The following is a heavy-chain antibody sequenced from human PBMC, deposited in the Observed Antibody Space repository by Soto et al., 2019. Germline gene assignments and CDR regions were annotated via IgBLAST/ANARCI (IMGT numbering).Heavy chain of an antibody. CDR1: EFSFDDYA. V-gene: IGHV3-23*01. CDR2: ITYTGVST. CDR3: AKASVWYPYFDS. J-gene: IGHJ4*02. Sequence: EAQLLESGGDLVQPGGSLRLSCAASEFSFDDYAMSWVRRAPGKGLEWVSSITYTGVSTYYADSVKGRFTISRDNSKDTLYLQMNSLRAEDTAIYYCAKASVWYPYFDSWGQGTLVTVSS. D-gene: IGHD6-13*01.